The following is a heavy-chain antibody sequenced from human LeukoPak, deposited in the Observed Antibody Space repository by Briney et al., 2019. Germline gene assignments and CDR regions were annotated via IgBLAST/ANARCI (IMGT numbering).Heavy chain of an antibody. CDR3: ARVREMATIKGAFDI. V-gene: IGHV3-48*04. CDR1: GFTFSSYS. D-gene: IGHD5-24*01. J-gene: IGHJ3*02. CDR2: ISSSSSTI. Sequence: GGSLRLSCAASGFTFSSYSMNWVRQAPGKGLEWVSYISSSSSTIYYADSVKGRFTISRDNAKNSLYLQMNSLRAEDTAVYYCARVREMATIKGAFDIWGQGTMVTVSS.